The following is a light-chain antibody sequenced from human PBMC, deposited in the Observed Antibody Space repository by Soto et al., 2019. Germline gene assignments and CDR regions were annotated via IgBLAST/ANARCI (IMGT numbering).Light chain of an antibody. CDR2: EVS. J-gene: IGLJ1*01. V-gene: IGLV2-18*02. CDR3: SSYTSSNTYV. CDR1: SSEVGSYSR. Sequence: QSALTQPPSVSGSPGQSVTISCTGTSSEVGSYSRVSWYQQPPGTAPKLMIYEVSNRPSGVPDRFSGSKSGNTASLTISGLQPEDEADYYCSSYTSSNTYVFGTGTKLTVL.